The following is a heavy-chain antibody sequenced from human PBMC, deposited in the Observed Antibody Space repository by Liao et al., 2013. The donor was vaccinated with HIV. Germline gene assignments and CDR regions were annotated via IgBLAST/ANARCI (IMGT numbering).Heavy chain of an antibody. V-gene: IGHV4-39*07. CDR3: VTLDTAVDRFDS. CDR2: LHFSGST. D-gene: IGHD5-18*01. CDR1: GASISSSSHY. J-gene: IGHJ4*02. Sequence: HLQMQESGPGLVKPSETLSLNCTVSGASISSSSHYWGWLRQTPGKGLEWIASLHFSGSTNYNPSLRPRVTISVDTSEAQVSLQMSSVTAADTAVYYCVTLDTAVDRFDSWGQGTLVTVSS.